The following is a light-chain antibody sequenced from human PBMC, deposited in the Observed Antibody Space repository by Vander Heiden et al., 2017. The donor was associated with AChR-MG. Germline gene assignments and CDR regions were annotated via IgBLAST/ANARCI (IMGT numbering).Light chain of an antibody. CDR1: SSNFGAGYD. V-gene: IGLV1-40*01. Sequence: QPVLTQPPSVAGAPGQTVTISCTGSSSNFGAGYDVHWYQQLPGTAPKLLIFGNINRPSGVPDRFSASKSGTSASLAITGLQAEDEADYYCQSYDSRLSGWVFGGGTKVTVL. CDR2: GNI. CDR3: QSYDSRLSGWV. J-gene: IGLJ3*02.